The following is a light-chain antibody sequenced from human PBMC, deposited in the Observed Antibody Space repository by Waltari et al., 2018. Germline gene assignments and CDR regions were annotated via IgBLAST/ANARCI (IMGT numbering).Light chain of an antibody. CDR2: DAS. CDR3: QQYDNLLFT. CDR1: QDISNY. V-gene: IGKV1-33*01. Sequence: DIQMTQSPYALSASVGDRVTITCQASQDISNYLNWYQQKPGKAPKLLIYDASNLETGVPSRFSGSGYATDFTFTISSLQPEDIATYYCQQYDNLLFTFGPGTKVEI. J-gene: IGKJ3*01.